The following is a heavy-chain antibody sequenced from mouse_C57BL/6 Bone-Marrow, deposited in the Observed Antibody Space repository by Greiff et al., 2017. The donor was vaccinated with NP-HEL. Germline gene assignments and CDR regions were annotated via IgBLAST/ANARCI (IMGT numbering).Heavy chain of an antibody. CDR2: IDPETGGT. D-gene: IGHD2-2*01. J-gene: IGHJ4*01. V-gene: IGHV1-15*01. CDR1: GYTFTDYE. CDR3: TSLMVTTQGDAMDY. Sequence: VKLQESGAELVRPGASVTLSCKASGYTFTDYEMHWVKQTPVHGLEWIGAIDPETGGTAYNQKFKGKAILTADKSSSTAYMELRSLTSEDSAVYYCTSLMVTTQGDAMDYWGQGTSVTVSA.